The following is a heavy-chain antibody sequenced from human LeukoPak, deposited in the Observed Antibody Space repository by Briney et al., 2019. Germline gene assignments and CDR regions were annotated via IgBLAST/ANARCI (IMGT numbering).Heavy chain of an antibody. CDR2: IYYSGST. Sequence: SETLSLTCSVSGVSISSYYWSWIRQPPGQGLEWIGYIYYSGSTNYNPSLKSRVTISVDTSKNQFSLKLSSVTAADTAVYYCARSTMVRGVIRAFDIWGQGTMVTVSS. CDR1: GVSISSYY. D-gene: IGHD3-10*01. J-gene: IGHJ3*02. V-gene: IGHV4-59*01. CDR3: ARSTMVRGVIRAFDI.